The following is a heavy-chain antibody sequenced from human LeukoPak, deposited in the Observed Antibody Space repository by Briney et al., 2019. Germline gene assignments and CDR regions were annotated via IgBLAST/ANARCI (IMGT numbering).Heavy chain of an antibody. Sequence: PSETLSLTCTVSGGSISSSSYYWGWIRQPPGKGLEWIGSIYYSGSTYYNPSLKSRVTISVDTSKNQFSLKLSSVTAADTAVYYCARRDLEWLFTRGGWFDPRGQGTLVTVSS. J-gene: IGHJ5*02. D-gene: IGHD3-3*01. CDR1: GGSISSSSYY. CDR2: IYYSGST. CDR3: ARRDLEWLFTRGGWFDP. V-gene: IGHV4-39*01.